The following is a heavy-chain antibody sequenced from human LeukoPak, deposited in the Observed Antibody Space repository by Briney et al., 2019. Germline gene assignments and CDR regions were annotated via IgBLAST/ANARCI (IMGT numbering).Heavy chain of an antibody. Sequence: GGSLRLSCAASGFTFSSYGMHWVRQAPGKGLEWVAVISYDGSNKYYADSVKGRFTISRDNSKNTLYLQMNSLRAENTAVYYCAKDRRFDYWGQGTLVTVSS. CDR1: GFTFSSYG. J-gene: IGHJ4*02. V-gene: IGHV3-30*18. CDR2: ISYDGSNK. CDR3: AKDRRFDY.